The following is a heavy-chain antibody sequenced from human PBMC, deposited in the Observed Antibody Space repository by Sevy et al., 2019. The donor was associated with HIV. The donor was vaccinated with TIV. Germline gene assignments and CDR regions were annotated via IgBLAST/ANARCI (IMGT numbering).Heavy chain of an antibody. CDR3: ASHYYDGTGYYYPLHY. CDR1: GFTFNRYG. Sequence: GGSLRLSCTASGFTFNRYGMYWVRQAPGKGPEWVAVISDDGNNKDYADSVKGRFTISRDNSKNTVYLQMNSLRAEDTAVYYCASHYYDGTGYYYPLHYWGQGTLVTVSS. V-gene: IGHV3-30*04. D-gene: IGHD3-22*01. CDR2: ISDDGNNK. J-gene: IGHJ4*02.